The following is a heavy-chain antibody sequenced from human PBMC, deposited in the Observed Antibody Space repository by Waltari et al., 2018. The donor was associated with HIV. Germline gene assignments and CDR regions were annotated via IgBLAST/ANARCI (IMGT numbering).Heavy chain of an antibody. J-gene: IGHJ6*02. CDR3: ARVGASSRNYFYYGVDV. Sequence: QVQVQEPGPGLVKPSETLSLYCTVSGDSISSHYWSWIRQPSGEELEWVVYVYYTGTNHYNPSLTSRVTISLDTSKKQYFLRLTSVTAADTAVYYCARVGASSRNYFYYGVDVWGQGSTVTVSS. V-gene: IGHV4-59*11. CDR1: GDSISSHY. D-gene: IGHD3-16*01. CDR2: VYYTGTN.